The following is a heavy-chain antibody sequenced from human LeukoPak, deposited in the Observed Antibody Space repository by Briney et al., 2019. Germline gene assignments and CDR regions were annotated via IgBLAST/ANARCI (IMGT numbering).Heavy chain of an antibody. D-gene: IGHD2-2*02. Sequence: PGGSLRLSCAASGFTFSSYAMSWVRQAPGKGLEWVSAISGSGGSTYYADSVKGRFTISRDNSKNTLYLQMNSLRAEDTAVYYCATRYCSSTSCYTKFDYWGQGTLVTVSS. J-gene: IGHJ4*02. CDR2: ISGSGGST. CDR1: GFTFSSYA. CDR3: ATRYCSSTSCYTKFDY. V-gene: IGHV3-23*01.